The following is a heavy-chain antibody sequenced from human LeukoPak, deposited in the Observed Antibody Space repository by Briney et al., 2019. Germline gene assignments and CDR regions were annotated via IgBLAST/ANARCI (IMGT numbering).Heavy chain of an antibody. J-gene: IGHJ5*02. Sequence: ASVKVSCKASGYTFTSYYMHWVRQAPGQGLEWMGMINPSGGSTSYAQKFQGRVTMTRDTSTSTVYMELSSLRSEDTAVYYCARDLEVPAAINNWFDPWGQGTLVTVSS. CDR2: INPSGGST. CDR1: GYTFTSYY. CDR3: ARDLEVPAAINNWFDP. V-gene: IGHV1-46*03. D-gene: IGHD2-2*02.